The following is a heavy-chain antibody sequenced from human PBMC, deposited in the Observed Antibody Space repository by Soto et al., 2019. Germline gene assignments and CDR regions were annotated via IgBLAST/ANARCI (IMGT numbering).Heavy chain of an antibody. CDR1: GGSISSGGYY. J-gene: IGHJ4*02. CDR2: IYYSGST. Sequence: QVQLQESGPGLVKPSQTLSLTCTVSGGSISSGGYYWSWIRQHPGKGLEWIGYIYYSGSTYYNPSLKSRVTISVDTSKNQCSLKLSSVTAADTAVYYCARVDCSGGSCYSDYWGQGTLVTVSS. D-gene: IGHD2-15*01. V-gene: IGHV4-31*03. CDR3: ARVDCSGGSCYSDY.